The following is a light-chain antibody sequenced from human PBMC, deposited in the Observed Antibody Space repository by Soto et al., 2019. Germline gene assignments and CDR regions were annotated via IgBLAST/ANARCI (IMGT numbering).Light chain of an antibody. J-gene: IGKJ1*01. V-gene: IGKV3-15*01. CDR3: QQYNNWPPWT. Sequence: EIVLTQSPGTLSLSPGERATLSCRASQSVPKNYLAWYQQEPGRAPRLLMYDASTRATGIPARFSGSGSGTEFTLTISSLQSEDFAVYYCQQYNNWPPWTFGQGTKVEIK. CDR2: DAS. CDR1: QSVPKN.